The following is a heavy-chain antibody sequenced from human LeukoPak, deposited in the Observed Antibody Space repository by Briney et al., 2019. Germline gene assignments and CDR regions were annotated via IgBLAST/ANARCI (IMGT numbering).Heavy chain of an antibody. J-gene: IGHJ5*02. CDR2: TYHSGST. CDR3: AREGYCSGGSCDNWFDP. V-gene: IGHV4-30-2*01. D-gene: IGHD2-15*01. Sequence: SETLSLTCAVSGGSISSGGYSWIWLRQPPGKGLEWIGYTYHSGSTYYNPSLKSRVTISVDRSKNQFSLNLSSVTAADTAVFYCAREGYCSGGSCDNWFDPWGQGTLVTVSS. CDR1: GGSISSGGYS.